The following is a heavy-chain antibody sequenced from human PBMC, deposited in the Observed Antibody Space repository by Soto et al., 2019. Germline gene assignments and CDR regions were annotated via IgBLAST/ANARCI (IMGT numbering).Heavy chain of an antibody. V-gene: IGHV1-18*01. D-gene: IGHD2-15*01. CDR1: GYTFTSYG. CDR2: ISAYNGNT. Sequence: QVQLVQSGAEVKKPGASVKVSCKASGYTFTSYGISWVRQAPGQGLEWMGWISAYNGNTNYAQKLQGRVTMTTDTSTSTAYMELRSLRSDDTAVYYCARDGMRVVVVVAAFYYYGMDVWGQGITVTASS. J-gene: IGHJ6*02. CDR3: ARDGMRVVVVVAAFYYYGMDV.